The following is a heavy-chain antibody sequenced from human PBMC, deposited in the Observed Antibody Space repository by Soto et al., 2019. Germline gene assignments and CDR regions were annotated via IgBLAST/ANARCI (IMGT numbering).Heavy chain of an antibody. CDR3: ARRRCSTTSCYPYYYYGLDV. D-gene: IGHD2-2*01. Sequence: SETLSLTCSVSGGPISSISYYWGWIRQPPGKGLEWIGSIFYSGRTDYNPSLKSRVTISVDRSKNQFSLKLNSVTAADTAVYYCARRRCSTTSCYPYYYYGLDVWGQGTTVTVSS. J-gene: IGHJ6*02. V-gene: IGHV4-39*01. CDR1: GGPISSISYY. CDR2: IFYSGRT.